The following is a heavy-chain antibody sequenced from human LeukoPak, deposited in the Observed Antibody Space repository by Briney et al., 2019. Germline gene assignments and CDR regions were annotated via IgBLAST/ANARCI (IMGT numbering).Heavy chain of an antibody. D-gene: IGHD3-10*01. CDR3: TRLHYGSGSERECDY. Sequence: GGSLRLSCAASGFTFSGSAMHWVRQASGKGLEWVGRIRSKANSYATAYAASVKGRFTISRDDSKNTAYLQMNSLKTEDTAVYYCTRLHYGSGSERECDYWGQGTLVTVSS. V-gene: IGHV3-73*01. J-gene: IGHJ4*02. CDR1: GFTFSGSA. CDR2: IRSKANSYAT.